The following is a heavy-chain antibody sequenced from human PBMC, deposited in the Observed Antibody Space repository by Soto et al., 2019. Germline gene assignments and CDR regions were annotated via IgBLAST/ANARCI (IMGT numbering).Heavy chain of an antibody. D-gene: IGHD2-15*01. Sequence: QVQLVESGGCVVQPGRSLRLSCAASGFTFSSYGMHWVRHAPGKGLEWVAGISYDGSNKYYADSVKGRFTISRDNSKNTLYLQMNSLRAEDTAVSYCAKIPQETRSGGSCYSWGGQGTLVTVSS. CDR1: GFTFSSYG. J-gene: IGHJ4*02. V-gene: IGHV3-30*18. CDR2: ISYDGSNK. CDR3: AKIPQETRSGGSCYSW.